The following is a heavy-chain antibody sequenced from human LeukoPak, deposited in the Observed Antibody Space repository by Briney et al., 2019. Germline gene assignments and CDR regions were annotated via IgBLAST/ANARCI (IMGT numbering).Heavy chain of an antibody. Sequence: EASVKVSCKASGFTFSGYYIQWVRQAPGQGLERMGIINPNDESTKYEQKFQGRVTMTGDTSTNTVYMELSSLRSEDTAVYYCVRDAFQTRYSWNDEGRKNWFDPWGQGTLVTVSS. V-gene: IGHV1-46*01. CDR3: VRDAFQTRYSWNDEGRKNWFDP. CDR1: GFTFSGYY. CDR2: INPNDEST. J-gene: IGHJ5*02. D-gene: IGHD1-20*01.